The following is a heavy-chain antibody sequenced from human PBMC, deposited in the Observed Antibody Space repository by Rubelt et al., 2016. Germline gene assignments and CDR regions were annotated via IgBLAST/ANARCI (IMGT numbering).Heavy chain of an antibody. CDR1: GFTFSNYA. CDR3: AKNQYYDFWSGPYFDY. Sequence: GQPGRSLRLSCAASGFTFSNYAMHWVRQVPGKGLEWVTVISYDGSNKYYADSVKGRFTISRDNSKNTLYLQMDSLRAEDTAVYYCAKNQYYDFWSGPYFDYWGQGTLVTVSS. CDR2: ISYDGSNK. V-gene: IGHV3-30*04. J-gene: IGHJ4*02. D-gene: IGHD3-3*01.